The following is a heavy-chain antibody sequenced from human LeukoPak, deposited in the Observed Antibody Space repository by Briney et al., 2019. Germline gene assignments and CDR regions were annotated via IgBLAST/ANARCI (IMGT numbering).Heavy chain of an antibody. CDR2: IIPIFGTA. CDR1: GGTFSSYS. CDR3: ATPGNYYDSSGYL. D-gene: IGHD3-22*01. V-gene: IGHV1-69*05. Sequence: SVKVSCKASGGTFSSYSISWVRQAPGRGLEWMGGIIPIFGTANYAQKFQGRVTITTDESTSTAYMELSSLRSEDTAVYYSATPGNYYDSSGYLWGQGTLVTVSS. J-gene: IGHJ4*02.